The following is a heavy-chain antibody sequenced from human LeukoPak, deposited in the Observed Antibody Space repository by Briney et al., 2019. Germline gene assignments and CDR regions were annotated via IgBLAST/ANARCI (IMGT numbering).Heavy chain of an antibody. CDR2: IYHSGST. Sequence: PSQTLSLTCAVSGGSISSGGYSWSWIRQPPGKGLEWIGYIYHSGSTYYNPSLKSRVTISVDRSKNQFSLKLSSVTAADTAVYYCARQYYYDSSGYYATNPYYGMDVWGQGTTVTVSS. D-gene: IGHD3-22*01. CDR3: ARQYYYDSSGYYATNPYYGMDV. V-gene: IGHV4-30-2*01. CDR1: GGSISSGGYS. J-gene: IGHJ6*02.